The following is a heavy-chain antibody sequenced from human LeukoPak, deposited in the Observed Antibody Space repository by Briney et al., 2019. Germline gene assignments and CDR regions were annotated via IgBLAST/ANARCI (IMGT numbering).Heavy chain of an antibody. Sequence: ASVKVSCKASGYTFTSYGISWVRQATGQGLEWMGWMNPNSGNTGYAQKFQGRVTITRNTSISTAYMELSSLRSEDTAVYYCARGRTDYYDSRGPPDDAFDIWGQGTMVTVSS. V-gene: IGHV1-8*03. J-gene: IGHJ3*02. CDR3: ARGRTDYYDSRGPPDDAFDI. D-gene: IGHD3-22*01. CDR1: GYTFTSYG. CDR2: MNPNSGNT.